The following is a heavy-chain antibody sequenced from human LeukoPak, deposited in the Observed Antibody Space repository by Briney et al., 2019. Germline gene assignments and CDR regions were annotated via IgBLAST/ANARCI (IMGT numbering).Heavy chain of an antibody. V-gene: IGHV3-21*01. J-gene: IGHJ6*02. CDR3: ARGADSSGYDSYYYGMDV. CDR1: GFTSSSYS. D-gene: IGHD3-22*01. CDR2: ISSSSSYI. Sequence: GGSLRLSCAASGFTSSSYSMNWVRQAPGKGLVWVSSISSSSSYIYYADSVKGRFTTSRDNAKNSLYLQMNSLRAEDTAVYYCARGADSSGYDSYYYGMDVWGQGTTVTVSS.